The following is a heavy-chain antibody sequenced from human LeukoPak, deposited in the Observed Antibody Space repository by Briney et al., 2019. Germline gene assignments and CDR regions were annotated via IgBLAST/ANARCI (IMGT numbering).Heavy chain of an antibody. CDR3: ARAPYYYDSSGYSGPLDY. CDR2: IYYSGST. Sequence: SETLSLTCTVSGGSISSGGYYWSWIRQHPGKGLEWIGYIYYSGSTYYNPSLKSRVTISVDTSKNQFSLKLSSVTAADTAVYYCARAPYYYDSSGYSGPLDYWRQGTLVTVSS. J-gene: IGHJ4*02. CDR1: GGSISSGGYY. V-gene: IGHV4-31*03. D-gene: IGHD3-22*01.